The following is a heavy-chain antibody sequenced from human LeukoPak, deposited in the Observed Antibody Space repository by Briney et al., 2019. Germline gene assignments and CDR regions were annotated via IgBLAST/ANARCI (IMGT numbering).Heavy chain of an antibody. D-gene: IGHD3-3*01. V-gene: IGHV3-23*01. CDR3: AKGTFHDFWSGPSFDY. CDR1: GFTFEDYG. J-gene: IGHJ4*02. Sequence: GGSLRLSCAASGFTFEDYGMSWVRQAPGKGLEWVSAISGFGDSTYYTDSVKGRFTISRDNSKNTLFLQMNSLRAEDTAVYYCAKGTFHDFWSGPSFDYWGQGTLVTVSS. CDR2: ISGFGDST.